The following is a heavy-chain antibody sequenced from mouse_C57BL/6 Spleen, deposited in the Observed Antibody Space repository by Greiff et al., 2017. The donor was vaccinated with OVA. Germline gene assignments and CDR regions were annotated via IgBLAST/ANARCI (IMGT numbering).Heavy chain of an antibody. J-gene: IGHJ2*01. CDR1: GYTFTSYW. V-gene: IGHV1-69*01. CDR3: ARGGYGSYFDY. Sequence: QVQLQQPGAELVMPGASVKLSCKASGYTFTSYWMHWVKQRPGQGLEWIGEIDPSDSYTNYNQKFKGKSTLTVDKSSSTAYMQLSSLTSEDSAVYYCARGGYGSYFDYWGQGTTLTVSS. D-gene: IGHD1-1*01. CDR2: IDPSDSYT.